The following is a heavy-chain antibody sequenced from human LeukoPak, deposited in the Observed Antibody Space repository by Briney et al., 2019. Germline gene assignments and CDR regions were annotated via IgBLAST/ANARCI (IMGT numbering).Heavy chain of an antibody. D-gene: IGHD2-15*01. J-gene: IGHJ4*02. V-gene: IGHV3-53*01. CDR2: IYSGGST. Sequence: GGSLRLSCAASGLTVSNNYMKGVREAPGKGREWVPLIYSGGSTYYADSVKGRFTISRDNPKNTVYLQMNNLRAEDTAVYYCARDRHCSGGSCSGLWGQGTLVTVSS. CDR3: ARDRHCSGGSCSGL. CDR1: GLTVSNNY.